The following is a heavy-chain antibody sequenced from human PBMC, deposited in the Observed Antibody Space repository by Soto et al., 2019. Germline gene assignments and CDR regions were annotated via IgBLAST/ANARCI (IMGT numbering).Heavy chain of an antibody. CDR1: GFIVSSSH. D-gene: IGHD1-1*01. J-gene: IGHJ4*01. CDR3: ARLTAAERH. CDR2: LYNHGKT. V-gene: IGHV3-53*01. Sequence: EVQLVESGGGLTQPGWSLRLSCVVSGFIVSSSHMIWVRQAPGNGLEGVSILYNHGKTNYVDSVKGRYTITRDNSKNTVYLQMNSLRVEDTAVYYCARLTAAERHWGHGALVTVS.